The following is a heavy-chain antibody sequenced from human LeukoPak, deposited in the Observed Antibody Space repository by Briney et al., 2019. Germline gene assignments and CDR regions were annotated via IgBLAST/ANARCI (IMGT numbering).Heavy chain of an antibody. D-gene: IGHD3-22*01. J-gene: IGHJ3*02. CDR1: GFTFSSYA. CDR2: ISSSSSYI. V-gene: IGHV3-21*01. Sequence: GGSLRLSCAASGFTFSSYAMSWVRQAPGKGLEWVSSISSSSSYIYYADSVKGRFTISRDNAKNSLYLQMNSLRAEDTAVYYCAREIVVGAFDIWGQGTMVTVSS. CDR3: AREIVVGAFDI.